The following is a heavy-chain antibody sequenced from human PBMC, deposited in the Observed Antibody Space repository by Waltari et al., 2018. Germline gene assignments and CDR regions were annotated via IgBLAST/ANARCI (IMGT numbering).Heavy chain of an antibody. V-gene: IGHV4-4*02. J-gene: IGHJ5*02. Sequence: QVHLQESGPGLVKPSGTVSLTCAVSGASISPSNWWTWVRQTPGKGLEWIGEIYHSGSTIYNPSLKGRVTMSVDKSKNQFSLKLSSVTAADTAVYYCARGTESYSDLGFDPWGQGTLVTVSS. CDR1: GASISPSNW. CDR3: ARGTESYSDLGFDP. D-gene: IGHD1-26*01. CDR2: IYHSGST.